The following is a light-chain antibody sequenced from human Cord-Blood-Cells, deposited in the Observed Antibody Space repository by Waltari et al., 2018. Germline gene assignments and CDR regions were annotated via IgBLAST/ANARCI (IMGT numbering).Light chain of an antibody. V-gene: IGKV1-39*01. Sequence: DIQMTQSPSSLSASVGDRVTITCRASQSISSYLNWYQQKPGKAPKPLLYAASSLQSGVPSRFSGSGSGTDFTLTSSSLQPEDFATYYCQQSYSTPWTFGQGTKVEIK. J-gene: IGKJ1*01. CDR3: QQSYSTPWT. CDR1: QSISSY. CDR2: AAS.